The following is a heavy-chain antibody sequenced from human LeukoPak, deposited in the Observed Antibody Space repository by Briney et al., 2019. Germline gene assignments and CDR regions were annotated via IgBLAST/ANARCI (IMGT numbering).Heavy chain of an antibody. CDR2: IIPRLGTT. J-gene: IGHJ4*02. CDR1: GGTFNSYA. Sequence: ASVKVSCKASGGTFNSYAINWVRQAPGQGLEWMGGIIPRLGTTKYIEKFQGRITITTDESTTTAYMELTSLSSEDTAVYYCAADGTDWGQGTLVTASS. V-gene: IGHV1-69*05. CDR3: AADGTD.